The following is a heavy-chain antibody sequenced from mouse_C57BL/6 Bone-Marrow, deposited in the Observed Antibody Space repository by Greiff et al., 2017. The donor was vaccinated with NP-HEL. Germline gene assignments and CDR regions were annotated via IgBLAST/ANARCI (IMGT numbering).Heavy chain of an antibody. CDR2: IDPENGDT. J-gene: IGHJ4*01. Sequence: VQLQQSGAELVRPGASVKLSCTASGFNITDDYMHWVKQRPEQGLEWIGWIDPENGDTEYASKFQGKATITADTSSNTAYLQLSSLTSEDTAVYYCTTWDSPMDYWGQGTSVTVSS. CDR3: TTWDSPMDY. CDR1: GFNITDDY. D-gene: IGHD4-1*01. V-gene: IGHV14-4*01.